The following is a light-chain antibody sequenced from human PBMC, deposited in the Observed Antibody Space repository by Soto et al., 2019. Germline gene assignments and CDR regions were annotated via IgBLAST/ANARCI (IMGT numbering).Light chain of an antibody. V-gene: IGLV1-44*01. CDR2: NND. Sequence: QAVVSQPPSASGTPGQSDTISCSGRSPNIGSNIVNWYQQLPGTAPKLLIYNNDQRPSGVPDRFSGSKSGTSASLAISGLQSEDQADYYCSAWDASLNAILFGGGTKLTVL. J-gene: IGLJ2*01. CDR1: SPNIGSNI. CDR3: SAWDASLNAIL.